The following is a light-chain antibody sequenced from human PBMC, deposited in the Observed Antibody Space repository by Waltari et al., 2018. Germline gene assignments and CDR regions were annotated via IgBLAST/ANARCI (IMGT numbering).Light chain of an antibody. CDR1: QSICGY. CDR2: ATS. V-gene: IGKV1-39*01. Sequence: DIQMTQSPSSLSASVGDRVTITCRASQSICGYLNWYQQKPDKAPKLLIHATSTLQSGVPSRFSGSGSGTDFTLTISSLQPEDFATYFCQQGYSTQRVTFGGGTKVEIK. J-gene: IGKJ4*01. CDR3: QQGYSTQRVT.